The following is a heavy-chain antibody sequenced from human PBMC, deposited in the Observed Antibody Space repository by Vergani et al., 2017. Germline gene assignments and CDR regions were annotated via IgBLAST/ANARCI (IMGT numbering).Heavy chain of an antibody. CDR3: VRRYGSDSSGSKYFDY. J-gene: IGHJ4*02. Sequence: EVALVQSGPEMRKPGESLKISCQISGYSFTNYWIGWVRQMPGKGLEWMGIIHPADSDTRYSPSFQGQVTISVDKSISTAYLQRSSLRASDSAMYYCVRRYGSDSSGSKYFDYWGQGTLVTVSS. CDR1: GYSFTNYW. CDR2: IHPADSDT. V-gene: IGHV5-51*01. D-gene: IGHD3-22*01.